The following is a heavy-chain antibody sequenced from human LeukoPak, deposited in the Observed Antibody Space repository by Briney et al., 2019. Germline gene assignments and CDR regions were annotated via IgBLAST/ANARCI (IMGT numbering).Heavy chain of an antibody. CDR2: ISSSSSYI. CDR3: ASPTSVDTAMARYYYYMDV. CDR1: GFTFSSYS. V-gene: IGHV3-21*01. J-gene: IGHJ6*03. Sequence: GGSLRLSCAASGFTFSSYSMNWVRQAPGKGLEWVSSISSSSSYIYYADSVKGRFTISRDNAKNSLYLQMNSLRAEDTAVYYCASPTSVDTAMARYYYYMDVWGKGTTVTVSS. D-gene: IGHD5-18*01.